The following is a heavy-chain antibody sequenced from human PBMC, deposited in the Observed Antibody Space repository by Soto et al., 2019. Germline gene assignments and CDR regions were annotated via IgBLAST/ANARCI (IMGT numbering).Heavy chain of an antibody. J-gene: IGHJ4*02. CDR2: ISWNSGSI. Sequence: GGSLRLSCAASGFTFDDYAMHWVRQAPGKGLEWVSGISWNSGSIGYADSVKGRFTISRDNAKNSLYLQMNSLRAEDTALYYCAKDIGSDFWSGYFDYWGQGTLVTVS. CDR3: AKDIGSDFWSGYFDY. D-gene: IGHD3-3*01. CDR1: GFTFDDYA. V-gene: IGHV3-9*01.